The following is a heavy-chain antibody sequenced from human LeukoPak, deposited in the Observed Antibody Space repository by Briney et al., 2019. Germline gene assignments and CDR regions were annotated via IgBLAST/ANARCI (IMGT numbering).Heavy chain of an antibody. CDR3: ARAGGWAREDYKGDAFDI. J-gene: IGHJ3*02. Sequence: RASVKVSCKASGGTFSYFAISWVRQAPGQGLEWMGWISTYNGNSNYAQKLQDRVTMTTDTPSTTAYMDLRSLRSDDTAVYYCARAGGWAREDYKGDAFDIWGQGTMVTVSS. CDR1: GGTFSYFA. V-gene: IGHV1-18*01. D-gene: IGHD6-19*01. CDR2: ISTYNGNS.